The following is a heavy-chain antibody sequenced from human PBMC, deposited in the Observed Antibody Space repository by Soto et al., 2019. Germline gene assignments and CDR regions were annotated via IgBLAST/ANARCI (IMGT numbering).Heavy chain of an antibody. CDR3: ARELDTANFDY. J-gene: IGHJ4*02. CDR2: IYYSGST. D-gene: IGHD5-18*01. CDR1: GGSISSYY. Sequence: SSETLSLTCTVSGGSISSYYWSWIRQPPGKGLEWIGYIYYSGSTNYNPSLKSRVTISVDTSKNQFSLKLSSVTAADTAVYYCARELDTANFDYWGQGTLVTVSS. V-gene: IGHV4-59*01.